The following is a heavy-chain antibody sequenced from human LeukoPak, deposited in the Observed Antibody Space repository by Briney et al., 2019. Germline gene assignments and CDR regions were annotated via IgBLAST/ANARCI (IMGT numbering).Heavy chain of an antibody. CDR3: ARDWGNAVVVAFDV. V-gene: IGHV4-4*02. CDR1: GFTVSSNY. CDR2: IYDSGST. D-gene: IGHD3-16*01. Sequence: GSLRLSCAASGFTVSSNYMSWVRQAPGKGLEWIGEIYDSGSTNYNPSLKSRVSISVDRSKNQFSLKLTSMTAADTAVYYCARDWGNAVVVAFDVWGQGTFVSVSS. J-gene: IGHJ3*01.